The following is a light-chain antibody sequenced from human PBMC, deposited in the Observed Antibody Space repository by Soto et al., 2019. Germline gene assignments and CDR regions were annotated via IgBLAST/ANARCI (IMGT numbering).Light chain of an antibody. CDR3: QQHQSYST. V-gene: IGKV1-5*03. CDR1: QSISVW. Sequence: DIQMTQSPSSVSASVGDRFIMTCRASQSISVWLAWYQQKPGKAPKLLIYRASRLESGVPSRFSGSGSGTEFTLTISSLQPDDFATYYCQQHQSYSTFGQGTKVDIK. CDR2: RAS. J-gene: IGKJ1*01.